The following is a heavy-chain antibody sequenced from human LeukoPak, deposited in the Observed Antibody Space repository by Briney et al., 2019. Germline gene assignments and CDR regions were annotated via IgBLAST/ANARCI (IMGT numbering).Heavy chain of an antibody. D-gene: IGHD3-22*01. CDR3: ARGQNYYDSSGYHP. Sequence: PSETLSLTCTVSGGSISSYYWSWIRQPAGKGLEWIGRMHSSGSTNYNPSIKSRVTMSLDTSKNQFSLKLSSVTAADTAVYYCARGQNYYDSSGYHPWGQGTLVTVSS. CDR1: GGSISSYY. V-gene: IGHV4-4*07. CDR2: MHSSGST. J-gene: IGHJ5*02.